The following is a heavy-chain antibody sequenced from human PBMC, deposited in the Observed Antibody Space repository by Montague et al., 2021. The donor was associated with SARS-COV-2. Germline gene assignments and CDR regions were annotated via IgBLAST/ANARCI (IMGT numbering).Heavy chain of an antibody. CDR2: ISDSGST. Sequence: SETLSLTCTVSGGSLNNYFWSWIRQPPGKGLEWVGYISDSGSTKYNPSLQSRVTISVDTARNQFSLKLLSVTAADMAFYYCARVDSSGPGRYWGQGILVSVSS. V-gene: IGHV4-59*08. CDR1: GGSLNNYF. J-gene: IGHJ4*02. CDR3: ARVDSSGPGRY. D-gene: IGHD3-22*01.